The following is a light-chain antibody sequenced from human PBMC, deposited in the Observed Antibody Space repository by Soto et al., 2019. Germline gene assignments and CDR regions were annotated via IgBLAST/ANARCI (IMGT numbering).Light chain of an antibody. V-gene: IGLV2-14*03. Sequence: QSALTQPAAVSRSPGQSITISCTGTSSDVGGYKYVSWYQQHPGKVPKLMIYDVSNRPSGVSNRFSGSKSGNTASLTISGLQAEDEADYYCSSYTSSNTVVFGGGTKLTVL. J-gene: IGLJ2*01. CDR3: SSYTSSNTVV. CDR2: DVS. CDR1: SSDVGGYKY.